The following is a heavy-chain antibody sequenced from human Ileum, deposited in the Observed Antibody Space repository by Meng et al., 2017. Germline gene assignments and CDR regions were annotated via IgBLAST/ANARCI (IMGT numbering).Heavy chain of an antibody. J-gene: IGHJ5*02. CDR1: GGSITSGGYY. D-gene: IGHD4-17*01. CDR3: ARANGDYGNWLDP. CDR2: MYGGGTT. V-gene: IGHV4-31*03. Sequence: QVQLQESGPGLVQPSQTLSRTCSVSGGSITSGGYYWTWIRQHPGKGLEYLGYMYGGGTTYSSPSLKSRVNISRDAPKNQFSLTLRSVTAADTAVYYCARANGDYGNWLDPWGQGTLVTVSS.